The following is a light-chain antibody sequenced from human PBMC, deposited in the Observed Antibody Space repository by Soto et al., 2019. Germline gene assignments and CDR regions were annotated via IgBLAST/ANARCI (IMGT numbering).Light chain of an antibody. V-gene: IGLV2-11*01. CDR1: SGDVGGYEY. CDR3: CSYEGSFIHV. CDR2: EVN. Sequence: QSALTQHRSVSGSAGQSVSISCLGTSGDVGGYEYVSWYQHHPGKAPRLLIFEVNKRPSGDPDRFSGSKSGNTASLTISGLQAEDEADYYCCSYEGSFIHVFESGTMVTVL. J-gene: IGLJ1*01.